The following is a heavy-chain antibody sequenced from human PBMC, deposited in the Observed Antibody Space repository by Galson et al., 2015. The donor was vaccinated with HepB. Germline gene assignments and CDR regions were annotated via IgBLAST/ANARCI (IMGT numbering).Heavy chain of an antibody. J-gene: IGHJ4*02. V-gene: IGHV3-33*01. CDR1: GFIFSSFG. CDR3: ARVGPYARSCMDY. CDR2: IWCDGSNK. D-gene: IGHD6-13*01. Sequence: SLRLSCAASGFIFSSFGMHWVRQAPGKGLEWVGVIWCDGSNKYYADFVKGRFTISRDNSKNTVYLQVNSLRVEDTAVYFCARVGPYARSCMDYWGQGTLVTVSS.